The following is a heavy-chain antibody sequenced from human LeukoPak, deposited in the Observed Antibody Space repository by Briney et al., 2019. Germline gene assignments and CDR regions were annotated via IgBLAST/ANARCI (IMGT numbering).Heavy chain of an antibody. CDR2: IRGSGGST. CDR3: AILRISDIVVVPAAPKTDY. V-gene: IGHV3-23*01. CDR1: GFTFSSYA. J-gene: IGHJ4*02. Sequence: GGSLRLSCAASGFTFSSYAMSWVRQAPGKGLEWVSAIRGSGGSTYYADSVKGRFTISRDNSKNTLYLQMNSLRAEDTAVYYCAILRISDIVVVPAAPKTDYWGQGTLVTVSS. D-gene: IGHD2-2*01.